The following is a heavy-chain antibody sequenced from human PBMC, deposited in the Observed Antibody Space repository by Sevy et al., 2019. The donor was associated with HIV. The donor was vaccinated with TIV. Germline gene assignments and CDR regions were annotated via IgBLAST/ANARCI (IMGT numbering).Heavy chain of an antibody. Sequence: GGSLRLSCVTSAFTFSSYAMSWVRQTPGKGLEWVSAIGGSADYTYYADSVKGRFTISRDNSKNTLYLQMNSLRAEDTAVYYCAKTGIAARLFYYYYGMDVWGQGTTVTVSS. CDR3: AKTGIAARLFYYYYGMDV. CDR2: IGGSADYT. CDR1: AFTFSSYA. D-gene: IGHD6-6*01. J-gene: IGHJ6*02. V-gene: IGHV3-23*01.